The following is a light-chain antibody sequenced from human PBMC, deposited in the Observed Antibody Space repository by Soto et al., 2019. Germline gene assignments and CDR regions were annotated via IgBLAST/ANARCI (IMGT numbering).Light chain of an antibody. CDR3: SSYVGSDSVV. Sequence: QSALTQPPSASGSPGQSVTISCTGTSSDVGGYNYVSWYQQHSGKAPKLMICEVNKRPSGVPDRFSGSKSGNTASLTVSGLQAEDEADYYCSSYVGSDSVVFGGGTKVTVL. V-gene: IGLV2-8*01. CDR2: EVN. CDR1: SSDVGGYNY. J-gene: IGLJ2*01.